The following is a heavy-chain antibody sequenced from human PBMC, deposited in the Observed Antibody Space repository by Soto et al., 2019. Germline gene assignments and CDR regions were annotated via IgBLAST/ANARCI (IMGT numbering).Heavy chain of an antibody. CDR3: ARRGYSYGLDV. D-gene: IGHD5-18*01. V-gene: IGHV5-51*01. J-gene: IGHJ6*02. CDR2: IYPGDSDT. CDR1: GYNFATYW. Sequence: GESLNNSRKGSGYNFATYWIAWVRQLPGKGPEWMGIIYPGDSDTSYSPSFQGQVTITVDKSISTAYLQWNSLKASDTAVYYCARRGYSYGLDVWGQGTKVTVSS.